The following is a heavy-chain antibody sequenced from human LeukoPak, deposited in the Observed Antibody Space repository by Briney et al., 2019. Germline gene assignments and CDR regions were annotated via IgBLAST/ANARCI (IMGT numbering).Heavy chain of an antibody. D-gene: IGHD1-26*01. J-gene: IGHJ4*02. CDR1: GGSISGYY. CDR3: ARDNSGSSGGNFDF. Sequence: SETLSLTCTVSGGSISGYYWSWIRQPPGKGLEWIGYIYYTGSINYNPSLKRRVTISVDTSKNHFSLKLSSVTAADTAVYYCARDNSGSSGGNFDFWGQGTLVTVSS. CDR2: IYYTGSI. V-gene: IGHV4-59*01.